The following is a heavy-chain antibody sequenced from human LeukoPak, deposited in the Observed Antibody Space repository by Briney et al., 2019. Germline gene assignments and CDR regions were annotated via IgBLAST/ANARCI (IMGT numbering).Heavy chain of an antibody. J-gene: IGHJ6*03. CDR3: ARGVGYCSGGTCYELSDYYYYMDV. Sequence: SETLSLTCTVSGGSISSYYWSWIRQPPGKGLEWIGYIYYSGSTNYNPSLKSRVTISVDTSKNQFSLNLRSVTAADTAAYHCARGVGYCSGGTCYELSDYYYYMDVWGKGTTVTVSS. CDR1: GGSISSYY. V-gene: IGHV4-59*08. CDR2: IYYSGST. D-gene: IGHD2-15*01.